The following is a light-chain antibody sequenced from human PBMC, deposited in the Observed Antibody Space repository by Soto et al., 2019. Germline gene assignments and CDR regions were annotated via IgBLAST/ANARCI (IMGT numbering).Light chain of an antibody. Sequence: DIQMTQSPSTLSASVGERVTITCRASQSVGNWLAWYQHKPGKAPKLLIYDVSSLESGLPSRFSGSGSGTEFTLTISSLQSEDFALYYCQQYNDWPLTFGQGTKVDIK. V-gene: IGKV1-5*01. CDR2: DVS. J-gene: IGKJ1*01. CDR3: QQYNDWPLT. CDR1: QSVGNW.